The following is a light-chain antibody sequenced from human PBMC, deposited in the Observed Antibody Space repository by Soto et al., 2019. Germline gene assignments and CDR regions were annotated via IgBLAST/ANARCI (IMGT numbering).Light chain of an antibody. CDR3: CSYTSSSNLV. Sequence: QSALTQPASVSGSPGQSITISCTGTSSDVGGYNYVSWYQQHPGKAPKLMIYEVSNRPAGTSNRFSGSKSGNTASLTISGLQAEDEADYYCCSYTSSSNLVFGTGTKLTVL. CDR2: EVS. V-gene: IGLV2-14*01. J-gene: IGLJ1*01. CDR1: SSDVGGYNY.